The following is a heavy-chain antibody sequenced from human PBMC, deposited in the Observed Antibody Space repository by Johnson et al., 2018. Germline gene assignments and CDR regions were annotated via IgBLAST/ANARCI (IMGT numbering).Heavy chain of an antibody. Sequence: QVQLVQSGAEVKKPGASVKVSCKASGYTFTSYDINWVRQATGQGLEWMGWMNPNSGNTGYAQKFQGRVTMTRNTSISTAYMGLSSLRSEDTAVYYCARDSGYIAAAGPDNYAFDIWGQGTMVTVSS. D-gene: IGHD6-13*01. CDR3: ARDSGYIAAAGPDNYAFDI. V-gene: IGHV1-8*01. CDR2: MNPNSGNT. J-gene: IGHJ3*02. CDR1: GYTFTSYD.